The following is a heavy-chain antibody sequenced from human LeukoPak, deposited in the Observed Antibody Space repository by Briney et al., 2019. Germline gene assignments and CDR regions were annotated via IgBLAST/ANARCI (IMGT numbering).Heavy chain of an antibody. J-gene: IGHJ6*02. V-gene: IGHV4-34*01. D-gene: IGHD3-10*01. CDR1: GGSFNGYY. CDR2: IHHSGRT. CDR3: ARLREAYGMDV. Sequence: PSETLCLTCGVYGGSFNGYYWTWIRQPPGKGLEWIGEIHHSGRTQSNPSLQSRLTISVDTSKSQFSLKLSSVSAADTAVYYCARLREAYGMDVWGQGTTVTVSS.